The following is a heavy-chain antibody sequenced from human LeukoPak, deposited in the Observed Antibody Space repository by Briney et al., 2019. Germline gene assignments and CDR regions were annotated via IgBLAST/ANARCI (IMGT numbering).Heavy chain of an antibody. CDR1: GGSISSSSYY. J-gene: IGHJ4*02. Sequence: PSETLSLTCTVSGGSISSSSYYWGWIRQPPGKGLEWIGSMHYSGSTYYNPSLKSRVTISVDTSKNQFSLKLSSVTAADTAVYYCARDRLGHYYDSSGPIDYWGQGTLVTVSS. CDR3: ARDRLGHYYDSSGPIDY. D-gene: IGHD3-22*01. V-gene: IGHV4-39*07. CDR2: MHYSGST.